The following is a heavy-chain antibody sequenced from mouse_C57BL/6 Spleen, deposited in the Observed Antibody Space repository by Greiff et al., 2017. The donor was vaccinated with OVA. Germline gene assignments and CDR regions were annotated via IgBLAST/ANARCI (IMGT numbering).Heavy chain of an antibody. CDR3: ARRGLGYDDYFDY. CDR1: GYTFTSYW. Sequence: VQLQQPGAELVKPGASVKMSCKASGYTFTSYWITWVKQRPGQGLEWIGDIYPGSGSTNYNEKFKSKATLTVDTSSSTAYMQLSSLTSEDSAVYYCARRGLGYDDYFDYWGQGTTLTVSS. V-gene: IGHV1-55*01. D-gene: IGHD2-2*01. J-gene: IGHJ2*01. CDR2: IYPGSGST.